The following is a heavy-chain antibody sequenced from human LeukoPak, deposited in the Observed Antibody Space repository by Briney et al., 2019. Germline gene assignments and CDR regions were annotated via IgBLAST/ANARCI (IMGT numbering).Heavy chain of an antibody. CDR3: AKDALGGDSFDY. J-gene: IGHJ4*02. Sequence: GGSLRLSCAASGFTFSTYAMHWVRQAPGKGLEWVALIRFDGSDKYYADSVKGRFTISRDNSKNTLYLQMNSLRVEDTAVYYCAKDALGGDSFDYWGQGTLVTVSS. CDR2: IRFDGSDK. D-gene: IGHD3-16*01. CDR1: GFTFSTYA. V-gene: IGHV3-30*02.